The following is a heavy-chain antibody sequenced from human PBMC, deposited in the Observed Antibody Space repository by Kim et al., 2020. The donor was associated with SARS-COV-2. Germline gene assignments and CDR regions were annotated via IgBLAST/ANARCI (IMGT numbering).Heavy chain of an antibody. J-gene: IGHJ4*02. Sequence: EGGKTDYAAPVKGRFTSSRDDSKNTLYLQMNSLKTEDTAVYYCTTDPGSYWGQGTLVTVSS. V-gene: IGHV3-15*01. D-gene: IGHD1-26*01. CDR3: TTDPGSY. CDR2: EGGKT.